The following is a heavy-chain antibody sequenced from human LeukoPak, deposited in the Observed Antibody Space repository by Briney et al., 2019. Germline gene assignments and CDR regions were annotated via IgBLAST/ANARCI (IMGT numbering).Heavy chain of an antibody. CDR2: IYHSGST. Sequence: SGTLSLTCAVSGGSISSSNWWSWVRQPPGKGLEWIGEIYHSGSTNYNPSLKSRVTISVDKSKNQFSVKLSSVSAADTAVYYCARAISGGILHFDYWGEGTVVSVSS. D-gene: IGHD1-26*01. CDR1: GGSISSSNW. V-gene: IGHV4-4*02. J-gene: IGHJ4*02. CDR3: ARAISGGILHFDY.